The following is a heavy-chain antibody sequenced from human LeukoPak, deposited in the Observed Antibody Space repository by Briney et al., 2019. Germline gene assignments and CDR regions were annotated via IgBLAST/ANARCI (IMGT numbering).Heavy chain of an antibody. CDR2: IYTSGST. J-gene: IGHJ6*02. CDR1: GGSISSGGYY. V-gene: IGHV4-61*02. CDR3: AREYSSGWYSSLSYYGMDV. Sequence: SETLSLTCTVSGGSISSGGYYWSWIRQPAGKGLEWIGRIYTSGSTNYNPSLKSRVTMSVDTSKNQFSLKLRSVTAADTAVYYCAREYSSGWYSSLSYYGMDVWGQGTTVTVSS. D-gene: IGHD6-19*01.